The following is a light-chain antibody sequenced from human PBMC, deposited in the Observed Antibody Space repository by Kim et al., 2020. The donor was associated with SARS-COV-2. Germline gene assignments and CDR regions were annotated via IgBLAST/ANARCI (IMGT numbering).Light chain of an antibody. CDR1: SSNIGNNA. Sequence: QRVTISCSGSSSNIGNNAVNWYQQLPGRSPKLLIYYDDLRPSGVSDRFSGSKSGTSASLAINGLQSDDEADYYCAAWDDSLNGVLFGGGTQLTVL. CDR3: AAWDDSLNGVL. V-gene: IGLV1-36*01. J-gene: IGLJ2*01. CDR2: YDD.